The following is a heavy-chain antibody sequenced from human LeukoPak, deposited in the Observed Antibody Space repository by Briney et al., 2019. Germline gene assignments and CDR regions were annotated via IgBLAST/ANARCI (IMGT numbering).Heavy chain of an antibody. V-gene: IGHV3-30*04. CDR2: ISYDGSNK. CDR1: GFTFSNYA. D-gene: IGHD5-12*01. Sequence: PGGSLRLSCAASGFTFSNYAMHWVRQAPGKGLEWVAVISYDGSNKYYADSVKGRFTISRDNSKNTLYLQMSSLRAEDTAVYYCARSLATSYYYMDVWGKGPTVTVSS. J-gene: IGHJ6*03. CDR3: ARSLATSYYYMDV.